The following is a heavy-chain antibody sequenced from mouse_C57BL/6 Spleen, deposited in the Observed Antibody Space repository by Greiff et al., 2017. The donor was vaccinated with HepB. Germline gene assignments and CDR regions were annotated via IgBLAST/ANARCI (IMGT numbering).Heavy chain of an antibody. J-gene: IGHJ4*01. CDR1: GFTFSDYY. Sequence: DVQLVESGGGLVQPGGSLKLSCAASGFTFSDYYMYWVRQTPEKRLEWVAYISNGGGSTYYPDTVKGRFTISRDNAKNTLYLQMSRLKSEDTAMYYCARQGVYYDYYAMDYWGQGTSVTVSS. V-gene: IGHV5-12*01. CDR3: ARQGVYYDYYAMDY. D-gene: IGHD2-1*01. CDR2: ISNGGGST.